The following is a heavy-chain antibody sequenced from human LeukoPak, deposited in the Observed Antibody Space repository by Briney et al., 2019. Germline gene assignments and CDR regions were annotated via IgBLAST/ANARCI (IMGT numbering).Heavy chain of an antibody. D-gene: IGHD3-16*01. Sequence: GGSLRLSCAASGFTFSSYWMSWVRQAPGKGLEWVANIKQDGSEKYYVDSVKGRFTISRDNAKNSLYLQMNSLRAEDTAVYYCARSAVESTMITSYYFDYWGQGTLVTVSS. V-gene: IGHV3-7*01. CDR3: ARSAVESTMITSYYFDY. CDR2: IKQDGSEK. J-gene: IGHJ4*02. CDR1: GFTFSSYW.